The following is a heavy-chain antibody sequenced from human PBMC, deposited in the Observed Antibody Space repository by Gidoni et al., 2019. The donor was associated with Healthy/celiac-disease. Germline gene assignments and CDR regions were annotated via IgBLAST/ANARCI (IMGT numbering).Heavy chain of an antibody. CDR3: ARGHWPRLYYYYGMDV. J-gene: IGHJ6*02. CDR2: INHSGST. Sequence: QVQLQQWAAGLLKPASTLSLTCAVSGGSFRGYYWSWIRQPPVKGLEWIGEINHSGSTNYNPSLKSRVTISVDTSKNQFSLKLSSVTAADTAVYYCARGHWPRLYYYYGMDVWGQGTTVTVSS. CDR1: GGSFRGYY. V-gene: IGHV4-34*01.